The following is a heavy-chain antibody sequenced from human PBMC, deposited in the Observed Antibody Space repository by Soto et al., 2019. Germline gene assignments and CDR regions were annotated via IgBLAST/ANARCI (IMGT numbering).Heavy chain of an antibody. Sequence: GGSLRLSCAASGFTFSSYGMHWVRQAPGKGLEWVAVISYDGSNKYYADSVKGRFTISRDNSKNTLYLQMNSLRAEDTAVYYCAKDYGYCSGGSCYSSGWFDPWGQGTRVTVAS. CDR2: ISYDGSNK. CDR1: GFTFSSYG. D-gene: IGHD2-15*01. V-gene: IGHV3-30*18. J-gene: IGHJ5*02. CDR3: AKDYGYCSGGSCYSSGWFDP.